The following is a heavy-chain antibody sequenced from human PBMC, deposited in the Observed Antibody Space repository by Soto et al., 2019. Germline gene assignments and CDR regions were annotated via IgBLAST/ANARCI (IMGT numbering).Heavy chain of an antibody. CDR1: GGSISNHY. Sequence: SETLSLTCTVSGGSISNHYWSWIRQPPGKGLEWIGDIYYNGNTNYNPSLKSRVTMSVDTSKNQFSLKLSSVTAADTAVYYCAKYYDFWSGYNNWFDPWGQGTLVTVSS. CDR2: IYYNGNT. D-gene: IGHD3-3*01. J-gene: IGHJ5*02. CDR3: AKYYDFWSGYNNWFDP. V-gene: IGHV4-59*11.